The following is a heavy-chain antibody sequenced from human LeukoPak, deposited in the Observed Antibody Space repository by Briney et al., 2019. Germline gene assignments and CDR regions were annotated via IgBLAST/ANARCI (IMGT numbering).Heavy chain of an antibody. Sequence: SVTVSCKDSGGTFSSYAISWVRQAPGQGVEWMGGIIPIFCTANYAQKFQRSVTITTDDSTTTAYMELSGLRSDDTAVYYCANTRDDSSGYYRVYFDYWGQGTLVTVSS. CDR1: GGTFSSYA. CDR3: ANTRDDSSGYYRVYFDY. J-gene: IGHJ4*02. D-gene: IGHD3-22*01. CDR2: IIPIFCTA. V-gene: IGHV1-69*05.